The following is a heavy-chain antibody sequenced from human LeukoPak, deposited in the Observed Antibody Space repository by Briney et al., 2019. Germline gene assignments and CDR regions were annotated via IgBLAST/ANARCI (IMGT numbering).Heavy chain of an antibody. J-gene: IGHJ4*02. V-gene: IGHV1-46*01. D-gene: IGHD5-18*01. CDR3: ARENVGYSYKY. CDR2: INPSADRT. CDR1: GYTFTSHY. Sequence: EASVKVSCKTSGYTFTSHYIHWVRQAPGQGLEWIGIINPSADRTTYAQKFKGRIAVTRDASKSTVYLEVSGLTSEDTAVYFCARENVGYSYKYWGQGTLVTVSS.